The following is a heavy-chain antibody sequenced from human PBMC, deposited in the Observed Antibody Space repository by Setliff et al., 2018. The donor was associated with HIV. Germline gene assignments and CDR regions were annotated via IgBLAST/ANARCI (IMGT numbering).Heavy chain of an antibody. D-gene: IGHD3-9*01. CDR2: ISPSGST. Sequence: SETLSLTCVVYRGSFSDYYWTWIRQPPGKGLEWIGEISPSGSTNYNPSLKSRLTISVDTPNNQFSLSLNSVTAADTAVYYCARVGGVLTGTPHFDFWGQGILVTVSS. CDR3: ARVGGVLTGTPHFDF. V-gene: IGHV4-34*01. J-gene: IGHJ4*02. CDR1: RGSFSDYY.